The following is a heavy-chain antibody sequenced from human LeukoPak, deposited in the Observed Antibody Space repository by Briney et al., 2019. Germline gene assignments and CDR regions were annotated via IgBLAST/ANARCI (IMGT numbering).Heavy chain of an antibody. D-gene: IGHD3-10*01. V-gene: IGHV4-4*02. Sequence: TSETLSLTCAVSGGSIGDNYWWTWVRQPPGEGLEWIGEIYHSGTTNYNPSLKGRITISLDKSKNQFSLKVNSLTAADTAVYYCARDVPGSGVNLDYWGQGTLVTVSS. CDR1: GGSIGDNYW. J-gene: IGHJ4*02. CDR3: ARDVPGSGVNLDY. CDR2: IYHSGTT.